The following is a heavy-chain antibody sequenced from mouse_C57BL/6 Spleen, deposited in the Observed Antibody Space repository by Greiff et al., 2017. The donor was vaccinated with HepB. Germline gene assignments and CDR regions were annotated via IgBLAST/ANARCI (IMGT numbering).Heavy chain of an antibody. J-gene: IGHJ3*01. Sequence: EVQLVESGGDLVKPGGSLKLSCAASGFTFSSYGMSWVRQTPDKRLEWVATISSGGSYTYYPDSVKGRFTISRDIAKNTLYLQMSSLKSEDTAMYYCARHEGLRPFFAYWGQGTLVTVSA. CDR1: GFTFSSYG. D-gene: IGHD2-4*01. CDR2: ISSGGSYT. V-gene: IGHV5-6*01. CDR3: ARHEGLRPFFAY.